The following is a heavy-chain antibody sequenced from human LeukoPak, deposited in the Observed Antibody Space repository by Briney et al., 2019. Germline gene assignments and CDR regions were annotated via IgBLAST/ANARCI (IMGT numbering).Heavy chain of an antibody. CDR2: IYTSGST. D-gene: IGHD6-13*01. V-gene: IGHV4-61*02. CDR3: ARDRYSSSWYETYNWFDP. CDR1: GGSISSGSYY. J-gene: IGHJ5*02. Sequence: SQTLSLTCTVSGGSISSGSYYWSWIRQPAGKGLEWIGRIYTSGSTNYNPSLKSRVTMSVDTSKNQFSLKLSSVTAADTAVYYCARDRYSSSWYETYNWFDPWGQGTLVTVSS.